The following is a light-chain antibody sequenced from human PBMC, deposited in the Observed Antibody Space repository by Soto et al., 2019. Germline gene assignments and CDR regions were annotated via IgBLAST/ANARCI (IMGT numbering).Light chain of an antibody. CDR1: QSITTNS. CDR2: GAS. Sequence: EIVLTQSPGTLSLSPGEGATLSCRASQSITTNSLAWYQQKPGQAPRLLIYGASNRATGVPDRVSASGSGTDFTLSFSRLEPEDFAMYYCQQHVTSPYTFGQGTKLAIK. CDR3: QQHVTSPYT. J-gene: IGKJ2*01. V-gene: IGKV3-20*01.